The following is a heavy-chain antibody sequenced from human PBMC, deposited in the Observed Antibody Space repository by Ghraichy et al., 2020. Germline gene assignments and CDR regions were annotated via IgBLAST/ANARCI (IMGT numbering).Heavy chain of an antibody. CDR2: FDAEDGET. CDR1: GNTLTELS. D-gene: IGHD5-18*01. CDR3: TTDSGNTYGFAFDN. V-gene: IGHV1-24*01. Sequence: ASVKVSCKVSGNTLTELSMHWVRQTPGKGLEWMGGFDAEDGETLYAQKFQDRVTMNEDTSTDTAYFELTSLESEDTAVYYCTTDSGNTYGFAFDNWGQGTLVTVSS. J-gene: IGHJ4*02.